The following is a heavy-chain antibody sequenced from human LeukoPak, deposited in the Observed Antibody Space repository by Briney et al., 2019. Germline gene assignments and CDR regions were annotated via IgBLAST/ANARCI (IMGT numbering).Heavy chain of an antibody. CDR2: ISYDGGNK. CDR1: GFTFSSYA. V-gene: IGHV3-30-3*01. D-gene: IGHD1-26*01. J-gene: IGHJ4*02. Sequence: GGSLRLSCAASGFTFSSYAMHWVRQAPGKGLEWVAVISYDGGNKYYADSVKGRFTISRDNSKNTLYLQMNSLRAEDTAVYYCARGSGSYYFDCWGQGTLVTVSS. CDR3: ARGSGSYYFDC.